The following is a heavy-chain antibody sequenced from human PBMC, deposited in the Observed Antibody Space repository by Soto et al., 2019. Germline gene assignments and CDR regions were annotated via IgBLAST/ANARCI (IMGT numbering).Heavy chain of an antibody. CDR2: ISGSSSYI. V-gene: IGHV3-21*01. Sequence: LRLSCAASGFTFSSYAMSWVRQAPGKGLEWVSAISGSSSYIYYADSVKGRFTISRDNAKNSLYLQMNSLRAEDTAVYYCAILSRHDSAFWGQGTLVTVSS. CDR1: GFTFSSYA. D-gene: IGHD3-22*01. CDR3: AILSRHDSAF. J-gene: IGHJ4*02.